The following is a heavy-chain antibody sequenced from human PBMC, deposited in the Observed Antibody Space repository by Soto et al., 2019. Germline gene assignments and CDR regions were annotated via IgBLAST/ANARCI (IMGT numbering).Heavy chain of an antibody. D-gene: IGHD4-17*01. J-gene: IGHJ3*02. Sequence: SGPTLVNPTQTLTLTCTFSGFSLSTSGMCVSWIRQPPGKALEWLARIDWDDDKYYSTSLKTRLTISKDTSKNQVVLTMTNMDPVDTATYYCARSMTTVTTCAFDIWGEGIMITVSS. CDR1: GFSLSTSGMC. V-gene: IGHV2-70*11. CDR2: IDWDDDK. CDR3: ARSMTTVTTCAFDI.